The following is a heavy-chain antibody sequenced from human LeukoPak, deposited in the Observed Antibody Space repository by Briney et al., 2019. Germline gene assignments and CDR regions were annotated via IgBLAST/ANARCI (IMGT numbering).Heavy chain of an antibody. J-gene: IGHJ5*02. CDR2: IYDSGST. D-gene: IGHD3-10*01. Sequence: SETLSLTCTVSGGSTSSSTYYWDWIRQPPGKGLEWIGNIYDSGSTHYNPSLESRVTISVDTSKNQFSLKLNSVTAADTAVYYCAQSLGASTWFGNWFDPWGQGTLVTVSS. CDR1: GGSTSSSTYY. V-gene: IGHV4-39*01. CDR3: AQSLGASTWFGNWFDP.